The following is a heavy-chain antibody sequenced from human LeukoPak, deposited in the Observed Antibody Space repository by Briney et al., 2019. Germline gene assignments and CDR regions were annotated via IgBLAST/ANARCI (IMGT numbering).Heavy chain of an antibody. CDR2: IIPILGIA. V-gene: IGHV1-69*04. D-gene: IGHD3-22*01. J-gene: IGHJ4*02. CDR3: ARDQPSGRRYYDSSGYSLGEFDY. CDR1: GGTFSSYA. Sequence: ASVKVSCKASGGTFSSYAISWVRQAPGQGLEWMGRIIPILGIANYAQKFQGRVTITADKSTSTAYMELSSLRSEDTAVYYCARDQPSGRRYYDSSGYSLGEFDYWGQGTLVTVSS.